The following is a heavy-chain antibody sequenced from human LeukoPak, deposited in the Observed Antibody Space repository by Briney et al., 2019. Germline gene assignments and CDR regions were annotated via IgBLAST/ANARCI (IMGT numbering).Heavy chain of an antibody. V-gene: IGHV1-69*04. CDR1: GGTFSSYA. D-gene: IGHD2-15*01. J-gene: IGHJ4*02. CDR3: ARLYRSGGSCYYDGANFDY. Sequence: SVKVSCKASGGTFSSYAISWVRQAPGQGVEWMGRIIPILGIANYAQKFQGRVTITADKSTSTAYMELNSLRSEDTAVYYCARLYRSGGSCYYDGANFDYWGQGTLVTVSS. CDR2: IIPILGIA.